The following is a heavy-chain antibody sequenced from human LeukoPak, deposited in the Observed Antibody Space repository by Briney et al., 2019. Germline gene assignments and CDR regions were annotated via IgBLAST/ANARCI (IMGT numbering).Heavy chain of an antibody. J-gene: IGHJ3*02. CDR3: ARDRVVTAVPDAFDI. D-gene: IGHD2-21*02. CDR2: ISSSSSTI. CDR1: GFTFSSYS. V-gene: IGHV3-48*01. Sequence: GGSLRLSCAASGFTFSSYSMNWVRQAPGKGLEWVSYISSSSSTIYYADSVKGRFTISRDNSKNTLYLQMNSLRAEDTAVYYCARDRVVTAVPDAFDIWGQGTMVTVSS.